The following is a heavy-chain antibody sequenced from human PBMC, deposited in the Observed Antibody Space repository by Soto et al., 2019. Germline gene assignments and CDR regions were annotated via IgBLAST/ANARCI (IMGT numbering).Heavy chain of an antibody. CDR1: GYTFTSYG. J-gene: IGHJ4*02. D-gene: IGHD6-19*01. CDR3: ARDPQWPPDRY. V-gene: IGHV1-18*01. CDR2: ISAYNGNT. Sequence: QVQLVQSGAEVKKPGASVKVSCKASGYTFTSYGISWVRQAPGQGREGMGWISAYNGNTNYAQKLQGRVTMTTATSTSKADMELRSLRSDDTAVYSCARDPQWPPDRYWGQGTLVTVSS.